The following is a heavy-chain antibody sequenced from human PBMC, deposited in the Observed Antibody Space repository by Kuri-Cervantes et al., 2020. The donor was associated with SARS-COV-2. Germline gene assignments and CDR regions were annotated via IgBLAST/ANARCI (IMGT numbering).Heavy chain of an antibody. V-gene: IGHV3-7*01. Sequence: LSLTCAASGFTFSSYAMHWVRQAPGKRLEWVANIKQDGSEKYYVDSVKGRFTISRDNAKNSLYLQMNSLRAEDTAVYYCARPSWRAAPSHFQHWGQGTLVTVSS. CDR2: IKQDGSEK. J-gene: IGHJ1*01. CDR3: ARPSWRAAPSHFQH. D-gene: IGHD6-6*01. CDR1: GFTFSSYA.